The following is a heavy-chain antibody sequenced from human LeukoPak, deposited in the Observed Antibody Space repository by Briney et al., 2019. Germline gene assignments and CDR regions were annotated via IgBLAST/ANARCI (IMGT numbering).Heavy chain of an antibody. CDR1: GFTFSNYW. CDR3: ARGGMVRRVMGAFDI. CDR2: IKQDGSEK. Sequence: GGSLRLSCAASGFTFSNYWMSWVRQAPGKGLKRVANIKQDGSEKYYVDSVKGRFTVSRDNAKNSLYLQMNSLRAEDTAVFYCARGGMVRRVMGAFDIWGQGTLVTVSS. J-gene: IGHJ3*02. D-gene: IGHD3-10*01. V-gene: IGHV3-7*01.